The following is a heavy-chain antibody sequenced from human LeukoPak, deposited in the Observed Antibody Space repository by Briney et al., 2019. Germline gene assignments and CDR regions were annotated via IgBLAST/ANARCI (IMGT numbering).Heavy chain of an antibody. CDR1: GFSFSSYW. Sequence: GGSLRLSCEGSGFSFSSYWMTWVRQAPGKGLEWVANIKQDGSEKYYVDSVRGRFTISRVNAKNSLYLQMNSLRAEDTAMYYCARQRYSDYWGQGTLVTVSS. D-gene: IGHD1-26*01. CDR3: ARQRYSDY. J-gene: IGHJ4*02. CDR2: IKQDGSEK. V-gene: IGHV3-7*01.